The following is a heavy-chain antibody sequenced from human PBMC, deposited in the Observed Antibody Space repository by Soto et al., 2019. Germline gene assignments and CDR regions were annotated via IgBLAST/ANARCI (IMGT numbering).Heavy chain of an antibody. CDR2: ISYDGSKK. CDR1: GFSFSNNG. D-gene: IGHD3-9*01. CDR3: AKDLDYDILTGYSYGMDV. J-gene: IGHJ6*02. Sequence: QVQLVESGGGVVQPGRSLRLSCAASGFSFSNNGMHWVRQAPGKGLEWVAIISYDGSKKYYADSVKGRFTISRDNSKNTLYLQMNSLRVEDTAVYYCAKDLDYDILTGYSYGMDVWGQGTTVTVSS. V-gene: IGHV3-30*18.